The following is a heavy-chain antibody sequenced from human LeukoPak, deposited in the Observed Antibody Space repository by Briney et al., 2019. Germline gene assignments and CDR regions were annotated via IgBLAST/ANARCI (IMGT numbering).Heavy chain of an antibody. D-gene: IGHD2-8*01. CDR3: SRENGAFSPFGY. CDR2: VSLSGLT. J-gene: IGHJ4*02. Sequence: SETLSLTCGVSGGSITSTNGWSWVRQPPGQGLEWIGEVSLSGLTNYNPSLSSRVIMALDTSKNHLSLHLTSVTAADTAVYYCSRENGAFSPFGYWGQGYLVTVLS. CDR1: GGSITSTNG. V-gene: IGHV4-4*02.